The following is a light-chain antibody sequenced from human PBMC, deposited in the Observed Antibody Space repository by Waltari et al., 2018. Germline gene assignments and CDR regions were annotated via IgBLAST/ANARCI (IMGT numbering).Light chain of an antibody. CDR1: QSVSRF. CDR3: QKYGTLPAT. CDR2: DAS. V-gene: IGKV3-20*01. Sequence: EIVLTQSPGTLSLSPGERATLSCRASQSVSRFLAWYQQKPGQAPRLHIYDASRRATGIPYRFSGSGSGTDFSLTITRLEPEDFAVYYCQKYGTLPATFGQGTRVEIK. J-gene: IGKJ1*01.